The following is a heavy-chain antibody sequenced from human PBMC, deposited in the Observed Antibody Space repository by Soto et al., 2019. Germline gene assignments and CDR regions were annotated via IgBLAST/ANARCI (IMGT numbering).Heavy chain of an antibody. CDR1: GFTFSSYG. CDR3: AKDIVVVPAAMRVAVAGAFDY. Sequence: GGSLRLSCAASGFTFSSYGMHWVRQAPGKGLEWVAVISYDGSNKYYADSVKGRFTISRDNSKNTLYLQMNSLRAEDTAVYYCAKDIVVVPAAMRVAVAGAFDYWGQGTLVTVSS. CDR2: ISYDGSNK. J-gene: IGHJ4*02. D-gene: IGHD2-2*01. V-gene: IGHV3-30*18.